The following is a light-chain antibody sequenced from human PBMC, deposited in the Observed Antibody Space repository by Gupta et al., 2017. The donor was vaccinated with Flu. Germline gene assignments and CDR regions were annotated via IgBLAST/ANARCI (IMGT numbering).Light chain of an antibody. CDR1: QRVSNF. CDR3: QQGDSTPQT. V-gene: IGKV1-39*01. CDR2: AAS. Sequence: FLSASVRDRVTITCRARQRVSNFLNWYQQKPGKAPKLLIYAASTLQGGVPSRFSGSGSGTDFTLTINRLQPEDFATYYCQQGDSTPQTFGRGTTVEIK. J-gene: IGKJ4*02.